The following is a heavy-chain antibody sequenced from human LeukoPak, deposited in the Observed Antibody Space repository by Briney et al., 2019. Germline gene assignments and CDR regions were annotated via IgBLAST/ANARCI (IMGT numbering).Heavy chain of an antibody. V-gene: IGHV1-8*03. CDR2: MNPNSDNT. Sequence: PWASVKVSCKASGYTFTSYDINWVRQATGQGLEWMGWMNPNSDNTGYAQKFQGRVTIARNTSISTAYMELSSLRSEDTAVYYCARGQTGYCSGGSCYFPLLRRRRAYYFDYWGQGTLVTVSS. CDR3: ARGQTGYCSGGSCYFPLLRRRRAYYFDY. J-gene: IGHJ4*02. D-gene: IGHD2-15*01. CDR1: GYTFTSYD.